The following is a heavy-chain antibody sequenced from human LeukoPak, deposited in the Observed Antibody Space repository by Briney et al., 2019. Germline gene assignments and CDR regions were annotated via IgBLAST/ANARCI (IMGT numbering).Heavy chain of an antibody. V-gene: IGHV3-23*01. D-gene: IGHD6-19*01. Sequence: GGSLRLSCAASGFTFSNYAMTWVRQAPGKGLEWVSSISLSGVSTYYADSVKGRFTISRDNSKNSLYLQMNTLRTEDTAVYYCAKDPGSGWFLDYWGQGTLVTVSS. J-gene: IGHJ4*02. CDR1: GFTFSNYA. CDR3: AKDPGSGWFLDY. CDR2: ISLSGVST.